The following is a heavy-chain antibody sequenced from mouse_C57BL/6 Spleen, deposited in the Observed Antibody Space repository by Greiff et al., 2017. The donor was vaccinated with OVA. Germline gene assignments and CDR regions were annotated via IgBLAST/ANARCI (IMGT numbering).Heavy chain of an antibody. Sequence: QVQLQQPGAELVKPGASVKLSCKASGYTFTSYWMHWVKQRPGQGLEWIGMIHPNIGSTNYNEKFKSKATLTVDKSSSTAYMQLSSLTSEDSAVYYCARDYGYDGTSYYFDYGGQGTTLTVSS. CDR2: IHPNIGST. CDR3: ARDYGYDGTSYYFDY. CDR1: GYTFTSYW. D-gene: IGHD2-2*01. J-gene: IGHJ2*01. V-gene: IGHV1-64*01.